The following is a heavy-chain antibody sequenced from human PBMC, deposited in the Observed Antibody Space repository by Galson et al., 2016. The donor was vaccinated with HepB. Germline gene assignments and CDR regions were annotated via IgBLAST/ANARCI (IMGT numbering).Heavy chain of an antibody. CDR3: TTEVWYRFET. CDR1: GIRFSDYY. D-gene: IGHD6-13*01. Sequence: SLRLSCAGYGIRFSDYYMDWVRQAPGKGLQWVCRIRLKTDGQSTDCAASLKDRFVISRDDSRNSVYLQMDSLKSEDTAVYYYTTEVWYRFETWGQGTLVTVS. V-gene: IGHV3-72*01. J-gene: IGHJ5*02. CDR2: IRLKTDGQST.